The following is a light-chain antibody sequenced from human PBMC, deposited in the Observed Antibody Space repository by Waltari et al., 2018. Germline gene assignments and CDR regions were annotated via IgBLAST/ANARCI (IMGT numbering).Light chain of an antibody. CDR3: QQYGSSPFT. CDR1: QSFSRSY. V-gene: IGKV3-20*01. J-gene: IGKJ3*01. Sequence: EIVLTQSPGPLSLSPGERATLSCRASQSFSRSYLAWYQQKPGQAPRLLIYGASSRATGIPDRFSGSGSGTDFTLSISRLEPEDFAVYYCQQYGSSPFTFGPGTKVDIK. CDR2: GAS.